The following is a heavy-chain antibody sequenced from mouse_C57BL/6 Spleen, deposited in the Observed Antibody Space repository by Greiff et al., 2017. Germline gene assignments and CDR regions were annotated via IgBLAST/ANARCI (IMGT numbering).Heavy chain of an antibody. J-gene: IGHJ2*01. V-gene: IGHV1-55*01. D-gene: IGHD2-5*01. Sequence: QVQLQQPGAELVKPGASVKMSCKASGYTFTSYWITWVKQRPGQGLEWIGDIYPGSGSTNYNEKFKSKATLTVDTSSSTAYMQLSSLTSEDSAVYYCARSYYSKYYFDYWGQGTTLTVSS. CDR2: IYPGSGST. CDR1: GYTFTSYW. CDR3: ARSYYSKYYFDY.